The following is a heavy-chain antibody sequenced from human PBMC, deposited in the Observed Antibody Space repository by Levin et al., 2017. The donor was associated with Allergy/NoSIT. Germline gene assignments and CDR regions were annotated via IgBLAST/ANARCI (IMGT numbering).Heavy chain of an antibody. J-gene: IGHJ5*02. CDR1: GYSIRSAHY. CDR3: VRDRGLHLGKLSFELDL. D-gene: IGHD3-16*01. CDR2: AYPRGTS. Sequence: SPTLSLPCAVSGYSIRSAHYWGWIRQSPGKGLEWIGSAYPRGTSHYNPSLQSRVTISLDTSKNQFSLQLTSVTAADTAFYYCVRDRGLHLGKLSFELDLWGQGTLVTVSS. V-gene: IGHV4-38-2*02.